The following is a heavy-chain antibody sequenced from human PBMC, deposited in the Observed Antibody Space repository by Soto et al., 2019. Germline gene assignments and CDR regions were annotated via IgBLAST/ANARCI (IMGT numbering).Heavy chain of an antibody. J-gene: IGHJ4*02. CDR3: ARGPSYSDSYFDY. CDR2: ISGGASDK. CDR1: GFMFSAYW. D-gene: IGHD4-17*01. Sequence: GGSLRLSCAASGFMFSAYWMSWVRQDPGKGLEWVATISGGASDKFYVDSVKGRFTISRDDSKNTLYLQMNSLRDEDTAVYYCARGPSYSDSYFDYWGPGTLVTVSS. V-gene: IGHV3-7*01.